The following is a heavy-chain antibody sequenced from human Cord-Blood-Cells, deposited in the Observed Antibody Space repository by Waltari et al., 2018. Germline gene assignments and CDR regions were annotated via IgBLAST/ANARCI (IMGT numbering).Heavy chain of an antibody. CDR1: GFTVSSNY. D-gene: IGHD3-22*01. J-gene: IGHJ4*02. CDR3: ARGDYDSSGYYFDY. CDR2: IYSGGST. Sequence: EVQLVESGGGLLQPGGSLRLSCAASGFTVSSNYMSWVRQAPGKGLEWVSVIYSGGSTYYADSVKGLFTISRDNSKNTLYLQMNSLRAEDTAVYYCARGDYDSSGYYFDYWGQGTLVTVSS. V-gene: IGHV3-53*01.